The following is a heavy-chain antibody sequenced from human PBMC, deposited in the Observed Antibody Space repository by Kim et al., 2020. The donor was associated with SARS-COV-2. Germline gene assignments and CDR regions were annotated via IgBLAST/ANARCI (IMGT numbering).Heavy chain of an antibody. CDR1: GYSFTSYW. V-gene: IGHV5-10-1*01. CDR3: ARHGSHYDPLGWFDP. D-gene: IGHD3-22*01. CDR2: IDPSDSYT. J-gene: IGHJ5*02. Sequence: GESLKISCKGSGYSFTSYWISWVRQMPGKGLEWMGRIDPSDSYTNYSPSFQGHVTISADKSISTAYLQWSSLKASDTAMYYCARHGSHYDPLGWFDPWGQGTLVTVSS.